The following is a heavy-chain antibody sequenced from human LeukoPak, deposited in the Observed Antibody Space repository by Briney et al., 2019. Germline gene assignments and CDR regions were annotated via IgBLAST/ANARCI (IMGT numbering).Heavy chain of an antibody. D-gene: IGHD3-10*01. Sequence: SDTLSLTCTVSVDSTSISTYFCGWVRQPPGRGLEWVGTKYYSGRTFYNPSLKSQATISVDTSKNQFSLILSSVTAAETAVYYCARQRDFGSGKLNDYWGQGTLVTVSS. V-gene: IGHV4-39*01. J-gene: IGHJ4*02. CDR1: VDSTSISTYF. CDR2: KYYSGRT. CDR3: ARQRDFGSGKLNDY.